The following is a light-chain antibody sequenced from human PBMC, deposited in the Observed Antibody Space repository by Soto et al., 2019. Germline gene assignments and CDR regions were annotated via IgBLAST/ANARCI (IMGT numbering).Light chain of an antibody. CDR3: ATWDDSLNGLYV. Sequence: QSVLTQPPSVSGAPRQRVTISCSGSNSNIGNNAVNWYQQLPGKAPKLLIYSTNQWPSGVPDRFSGSKSGTSASLTISGLQSEDEADYYCATWDDSLNGLYVFGPGTKLTVL. J-gene: IGLJ1*01. V-gene: IGLV1-36*01. CDR1: NSNIGNNA. CDR2: STN.